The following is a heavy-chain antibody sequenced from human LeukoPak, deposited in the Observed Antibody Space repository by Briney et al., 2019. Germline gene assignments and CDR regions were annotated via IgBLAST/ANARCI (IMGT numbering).Heavy chain of an antibody. D-gene: IGHD3-16*02. V-gene: IGHV4-39*07. J-gene: IGHJ3*02. Sequence: PSETLSLTCTVSGGSISSSSYYWGWIRQPPGKGLEWIGSIYYSGSTYYNPSLKSRVTISVDTSKNQFSLKLSSVTAADTAVYYCARGGYDYVWGSYRSSAFDIWGQGTMVTVSS. CDR3: ARGGYDYVWGSYRSSAFDI. CDR1: GGSISSSSYY. CDR2: IYYSGST.